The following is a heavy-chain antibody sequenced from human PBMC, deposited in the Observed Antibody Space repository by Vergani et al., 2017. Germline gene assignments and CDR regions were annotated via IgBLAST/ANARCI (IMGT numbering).Heavy chain of an antibody. J-gene: IGHJ6*03. D-gene: IGHD1-1*01. V-gene: IGHV3-23*04. Sequence: EVQLVESGGGLVQPGGSLRLSCAASGFTFTKYAMTWVRQAPGKGLEWVSTISATVGSTYYADSVKGRFTISRDNSKNTLYLEMNALRAEDTAVYYCARDFLTRVTTLDYYYMGVWGKGTTVTVSS. CDR3: ARDFLTRVTTLDYYYMGV. CDR2: ISATVGST. CDR1: GFTFTKYA.